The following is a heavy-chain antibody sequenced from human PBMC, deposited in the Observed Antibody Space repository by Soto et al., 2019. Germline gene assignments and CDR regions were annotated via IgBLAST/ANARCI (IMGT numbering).Heavy chain of an antibody. CDR2: INAGNGNT. V-gene: IGHV1-3*05. CDR3: ARGITLPTPLDY. Sequence: QVQLVQSGAEEKKPGASVKVSCKASGYTFTSYAMHWVRQAPGQRLEWMGWINAGNGNTKYSQKFQGRVTITRDTSASTAYMELSSMRSEDTAVYYCARGITLPTPLDYWGQGTLVTVSS. J-gene: IGHJ4*02. D-gene: IGHD1-20*01. CDR1: GYTFTSYA.